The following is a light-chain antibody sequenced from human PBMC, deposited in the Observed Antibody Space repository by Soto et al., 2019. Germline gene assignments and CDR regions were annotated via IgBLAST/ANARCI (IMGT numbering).Light chain of an antibody. J-gene: IGLJ3*02. CDR1: TGTVTSGHN. CDR3: LLSYTGARV. V-gene: IGLV7-46*01. Sequence: QAVVTQEPSLTVSPGWTVTLTCGSSTGTVTSGHNAYWLQQKPGQAPRTLIYDTTNKHSWTPARFSGSLLGGKAALTLSGAQPEDEAEYYCLLSYTGARVFGGGTKLTVL. CDR2: DTT.